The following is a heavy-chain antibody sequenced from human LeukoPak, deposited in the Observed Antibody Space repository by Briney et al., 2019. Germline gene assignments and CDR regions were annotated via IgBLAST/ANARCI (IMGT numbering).Heavy chain of an antibody. J-gene: IGHJ4*02. D-gene: IGHD4-17*01. CDR2: MNHSGST. V-gene: IGHV4-34*01. CDR1: GGSFSGYY. CDR3: ARSDYGDKSVFDY. Sequence: SETLSLTCAVYGGSFSGYYWSWIRQPPGKGLEWIGEMNHSGSTNNNPSLKSRVTFSVDTSKNQFSLKLSSVTAADTAVYYCARSDYGDKSVFDYWGQGTLVTVSS.